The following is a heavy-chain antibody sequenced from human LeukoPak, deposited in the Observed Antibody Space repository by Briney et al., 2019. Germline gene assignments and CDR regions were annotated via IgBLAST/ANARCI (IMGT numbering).Heavy chain of an antibody. J-gene: IGHJ4*02. CDR2: IDWDDDK. D-gene: IGHD5-24*01. V-gene: IGHV2-70*11. Sequence: SGPALVKPTQTLTLTCTFSGFSLSTSGMCVSWIRQPPGKALGWLARIDWDDDKYYSTSLKTRLTISKDTSKNQVVLTMTNMDSADTATYYCARTPRDGYRRTFDYWGQGTLVTVSS. CDR1: GFSLSTSGMC. CDR3: ARTPRDGYRRTFDY.